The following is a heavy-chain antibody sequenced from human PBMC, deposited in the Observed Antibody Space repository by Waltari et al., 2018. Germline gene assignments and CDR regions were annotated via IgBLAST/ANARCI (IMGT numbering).Heavy chain of an antibody. V-gene: IGHV7-4-1*02. CDR3: ARALLGLTNRLDV. Sequence: QVQLAQSGSELKEPGASVKVSCRTSGYTFTDYTINWVRQAPGQGLGWMGWINTKNGHPTYVQGFTGRFVFSLDTSVSTTYLQITGLKAEDTAVYFCARALLGLTNRLDVWGQGTTVTISS. CDR1: GYTFTDYT. D-gene: IGHD4-17*01. J-gene: IGHJ6*02. CDR2: INTKNGHP.